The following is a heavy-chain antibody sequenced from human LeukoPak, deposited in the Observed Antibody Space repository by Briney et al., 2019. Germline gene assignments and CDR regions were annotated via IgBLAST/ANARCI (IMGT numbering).Heavy chain of an antibody. J-gene: IGHJ6*03. CDR1: GYTFASYG. CDR3: ARFGQLLAHYYYYYMDV. CDR2: ISAYNGNT. V-gene: IGHV1-18*01. D-gene: IGHD2-2*01. Sequence: ASVKVSCKASGYTFASYGISWVRQAPGQGLEWMGWISAYNGNTNYAQKLQGRVTMTTDTSTSTAYMELRSLRSDDTAAYYCARFGQLLAHYYYYYMDVWGKGTTVTVSS.